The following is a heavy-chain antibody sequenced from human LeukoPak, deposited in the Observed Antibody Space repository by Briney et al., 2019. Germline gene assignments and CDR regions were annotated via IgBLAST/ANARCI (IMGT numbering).Heavy chain of an antibody. V-gene: IGHV3-33*06. J-gene: IGHJ4*02. CDR3: AKGGRYSNSYAVY. CDR1: GFTFSSYG. Sequence: GGSLRLSCAASGFTFSSYGMHWVRQAPGKGLEWVAVIWYDGSNKYYADSVKGRFTISRDNSKNTLYLQMNSLRAEDTAVYYCAKGGRYSNSYAVYWGQGTLVTVSS. CDR2: IWYDGSNK. D-gene: IGHD6-6*01.